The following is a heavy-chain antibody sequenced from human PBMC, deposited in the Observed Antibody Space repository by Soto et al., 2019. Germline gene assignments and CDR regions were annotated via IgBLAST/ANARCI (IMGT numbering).Heavy chain of an antibody. Sequence: GWSLRLSCAASGFTFSSYAMSWVRQAPGKGLEWVSAISGSGGSTYYADSVKGRFTISRDNSKNTLYLQMNSLRAEDTAVYYCAKTSKGYDFWSGYYTGYYYYYGTDVWGQGTTVTVSS. D-gene: IGHD3-3*01. CDR3: AKTSKGYDFWSGYYTGYYYYYGTDV. CDR2: ISGSGGST. J-gene: IGHJ6*02. CDR1: GFTFSSYA. V-gene: IGHV3-23*01.